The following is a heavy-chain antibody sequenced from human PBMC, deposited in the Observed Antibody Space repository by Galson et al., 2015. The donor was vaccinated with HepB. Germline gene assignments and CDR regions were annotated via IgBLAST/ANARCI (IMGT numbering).Heavy chain of an antibody. V-gene: IGHV3-30*04. CDR1: GFTFSSYA. Sequence: SLRLSCAASGFTFSSYAMHWVRQAPGKGLEWVAVISYDGSNKYYADSVKGRFTISRDNPKNTLYLQMNSLRAEDTAVYYCARPWITMVRGVISHFDYWGQGTLVTVSS. CDR2: ISYDGSNK. J-gene: IGHJ4*02. CDR3: ARPWITMVRGVISHFDY. D-gene: IGHD3-10*01.